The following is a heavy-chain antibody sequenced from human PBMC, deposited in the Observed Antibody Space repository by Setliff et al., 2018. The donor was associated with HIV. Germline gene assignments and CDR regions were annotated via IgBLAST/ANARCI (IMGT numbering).Heavy chain of an antibody. Sequence: GGSLRLSCAASGLTFSTYAMSWVRQAPGKGLEWVSSIVGTGIGTYYADSVKGRFTISRGNAKNSLYLQMNSLRAEDTAVYYCARSRAAGFDYWGQGTLVTVSS. CDR1: GLTFSTYA. J-gene: IGHJ4*02. V-gene: IGHV3-23*01. CDR3: ARSRAAGFDY. D-gene: IGHD6-13*01. CDR2: IVGTGIGT.